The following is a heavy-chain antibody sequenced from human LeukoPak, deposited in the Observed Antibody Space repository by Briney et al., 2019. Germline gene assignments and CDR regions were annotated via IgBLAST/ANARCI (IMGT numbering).Heavy chain of an antibody. CDR1: GCTFSDYY. D-gene: IGHD3-22*01. V-gene: IGHV3-11*04. CDR2: IRSSGSTI. J-gene: IGHJ4*02. CDR3: ARDPIAYYYDFSGYYNY. Sequence: GGSLRLSCAGSGCTFSDYYMSWIRQAPGKGLEWVSYIRSSGSTIYYADSVKGRFTISRDNAKNSLYLQMNSLRAEDTAVYYCARDPIAYYYDFSGYYNYWGQGTLVTVSS.